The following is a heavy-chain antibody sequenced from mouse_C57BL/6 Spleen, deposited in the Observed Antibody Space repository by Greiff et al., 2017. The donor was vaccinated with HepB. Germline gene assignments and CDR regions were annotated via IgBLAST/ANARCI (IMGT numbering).Heavy chain of an antibody. Sequence: VQLKQSGPELVKPGASVKISCKASGYTFTDYYMNWVKQSHGKSLEWIGDINPNNGGTSYNQKFKGKATLTVDKSSSTAYMELRSLTSEDSAVYYCARPPYGSSYGWYFDVWGTGTTVTVSS. J-gene: IGHJ1*03. D-gene: IGHD1-1*01. V-gene: IGHV1-26*01. CDR1: GYTFTDYY. CDR2: INPNNGGT. CDR3: ARPPYGSSYGWYFDV.